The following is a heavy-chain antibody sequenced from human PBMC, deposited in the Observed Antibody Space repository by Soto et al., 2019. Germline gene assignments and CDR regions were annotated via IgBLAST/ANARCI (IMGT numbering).Heavy chain of an antibody. D-gene: IGHD6-6*01. J-gene: IGHJ6*02. CDR2: IIPIFGTA. Sequence: SVKVSCKASGGTFSSYAISWVRQAPGQGLEWMGGIIPIFGTANYAQKFQGRVTITADESTSTAYMELSSLRSEDTAVYYCARGGGSSIAAFYGMDVWGQGTTVTVSS. CDR3: ARGGGSSIAAFYGMDV. V-gene: IGHV1-69*13. CDR1: GGTFSSYA.